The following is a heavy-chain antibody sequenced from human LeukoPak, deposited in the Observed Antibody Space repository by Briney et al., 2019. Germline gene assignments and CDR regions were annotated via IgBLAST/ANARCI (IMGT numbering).Heavy chain of an antibody. D-gene: IGHD3-22*01. CDR2: MSGSGGMT. J-gene: IGHJ6*03. V-gene: IGHV3-23*01. Sequence: GGSLRLSCAASGFTFSSYSMNWVRQAPGKGLEWVSAMSGSGGMTYTADSVKGRFTISRDNSKNTLYLQMNSLRAEDTAVYYCAKDYYDSSGYYYIIFYYYYYMDVWGKGTTVTVSS. CDR1: GFTFSSYS. CDR3: AKDYYDSSGYYYIIFYYYYYMDV.